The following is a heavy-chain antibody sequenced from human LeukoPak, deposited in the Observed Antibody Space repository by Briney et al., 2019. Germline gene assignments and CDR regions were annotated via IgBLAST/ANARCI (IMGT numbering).Heavy chain of an antibody. CDR2: MNPNSGNT. D-gene: IGHD3-3*01. CDR3: ASFEVGA. CDR1: GYTFTSYD. J-gene: IGHJ5*02. Sequence: ASVKVSCTASGYTFTSYDINWVRQATGQGLEWMGWMNPNSGNTGYAQKFQGRVTMTTDTSTSTAYMELRSLRSDDTAVYYCASFEVGAWGQGTLVTVSS. V-gene: IGHV1-8*01.